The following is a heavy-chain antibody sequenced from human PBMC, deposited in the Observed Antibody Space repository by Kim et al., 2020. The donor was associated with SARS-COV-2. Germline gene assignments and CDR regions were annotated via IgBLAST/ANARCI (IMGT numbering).Heavy chain of an antibody. CDR3: ARQGLSIYCSGGSCYSGDWFDP. CDR1: GYSFTSYW. V-gene: IGHV5-51*01. Sequence: GESLKISCKGSGYSFTSYWIGWVRQMPGKGLEWMGIIYPGDSDTRYSPSFQGQVTISADKSISTAYLQWSSLKASDTAMYYCARQGLSIYCSGGSCYSGDWFDPWGQGTLVTVSS. CDR2: IYPGDSDT. J-gene: IGHJ5*02. D-gene: IGHD2-15*01.